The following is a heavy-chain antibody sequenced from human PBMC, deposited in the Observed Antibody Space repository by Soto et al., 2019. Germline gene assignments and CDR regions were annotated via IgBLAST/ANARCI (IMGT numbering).Heavy chain of an antibody. CDR1: GFTFSSYA. CDR3: ARENAQSDAFDI. V-gene: IGHV3-30-3*01. Sequence: QVQLVESGGGVVQPGRSLRLSCVASGFTFSSYAMHWVRQAPGKGLEWVAVISYDGSNKYYADSVKGRFTISRDNSKNTLYLQMNSLRAEDTAVYYCARENAQSDAFDIWGQGTMVTVSS. CDR2: ISYDGSNK. J-gene: IGHJ3*02.